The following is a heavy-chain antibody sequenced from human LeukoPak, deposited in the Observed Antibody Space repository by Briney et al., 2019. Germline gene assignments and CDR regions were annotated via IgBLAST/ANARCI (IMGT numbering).Heavy chain of an antibody. D-gene: IGHD6-13*01. J-gene: IGHJ6*02. Sequence: EASVTVSCKASGYTFTSYGISRVRQAPGQGLEWMGWISAYNGNTNYAQKLQGRVTMTTDTSTSTAYMELRSLRSDDTAVYYCARDAHSSSWYRYYYYYGMDVWGQGTTVTVSS. CDR1: GYTFTSYG. CDR2: ISAYNGNT. V-gene: IGHV1-18*01. CDR3: ARDAHSSSWYRYYYYYGMDV.